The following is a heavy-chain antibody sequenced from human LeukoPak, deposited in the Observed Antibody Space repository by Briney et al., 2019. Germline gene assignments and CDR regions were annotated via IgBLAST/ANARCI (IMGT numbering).Heavy chain of an antibody. CDR2: MNPNSGGT. J-gene: IGHJ5*02. CDR1: GYTFTSYG. Sequence: ASVKVSCKASGYTFTSYGINWVRQAPGQGLEWMGWMNPNSGGTNYAQKFQGRVTMTRDTSISTAYMEPGRLRSDDTAVYYCARDRSSSSSWANWFDPWGQGTLVTVSS. D-gene: IGHD6-13*01. CDR3: ARDRSSSSSWANWFDP. V-gene: IGHV1-2*02.